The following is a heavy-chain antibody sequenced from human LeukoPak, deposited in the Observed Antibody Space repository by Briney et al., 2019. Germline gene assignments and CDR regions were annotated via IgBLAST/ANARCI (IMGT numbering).Heavy chain of an antibody. CDR3: TTDITSYYGSGTPTPYDAFDI. J-gene: IGHJ3*02. Sequence: KAGGSLRLSCAASGFTFSNAWLSWVRQAPGKGLEWVGRIKSKTDGGTTDYAAPVKGRFTISRDDSKNTLYLQINSLKTEDTAVYYCTTDITSYYGSGTPTPYDAFDIWGQGTMVTVSS. CDR1: GFTFSNAW. D-gene: IGHD3-10*01. V-gene: IGHV3-15*01. CDR2: IKSKTDGGTT.